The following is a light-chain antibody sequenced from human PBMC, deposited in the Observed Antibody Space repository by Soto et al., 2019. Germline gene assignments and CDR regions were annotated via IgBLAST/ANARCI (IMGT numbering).Light chain of an antibody. CDR2: NNN. Sequence: QSVLTQPPSASGTPGQRVSISCSGSSSNIGSNTVTWYQQVPGTAPKLLIYNNNQRPSGVPDRFSGSKSGTSASLAISGLQSEDEADYHCAAWDDSLNGWVFGGGTKVTVL. CDR1: SSNIGSNT. J-gene: IGLJ3*02. CDR3: AAWDDSLNGWV. V-gene: IGLV1-44*01.